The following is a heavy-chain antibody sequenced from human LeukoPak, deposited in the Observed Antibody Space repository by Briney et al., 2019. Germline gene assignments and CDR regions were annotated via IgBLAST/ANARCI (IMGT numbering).Heavy chain of an antibody. V-gene: IGHV3-23*01. CDR1: GFTFSSYA. Sequence: GGSLRLSCAASGFTFSSYAMSWVRQAPGKGLEWVSAISGSGGSTYYADSVKSRFTISRDNSKNTLYLQMNSLRAEDTAVYYCAKLFGYYDFWSGHYGYWGQGTLVTVSS. CDR3: AKLFGYYDFWSGHYGY. CDR2: ISGSGGST. D-gene: IGHD3-3*01. J-gene: IGHJ4*02.